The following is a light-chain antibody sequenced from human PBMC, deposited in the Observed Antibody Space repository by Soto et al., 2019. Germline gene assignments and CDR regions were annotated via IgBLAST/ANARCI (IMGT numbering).Light chain of an antibody. Sequence: QSVLTQPPSASGTPGQSLTISCSGSSSNIGSHFVYWYQHLPGTAPKLLIFRDGQRPSGVPARFFGSKSGTSASLAITGLRSEDEADYYCAGWDQSLTGWVFGGGTKVTVL. V-gene: IGLV1-47*01. J-gene: IGLJ3*02. CDR2: RDG. CDR3: AGWDQSLTGWV. CDR1: SSNIGSHF.